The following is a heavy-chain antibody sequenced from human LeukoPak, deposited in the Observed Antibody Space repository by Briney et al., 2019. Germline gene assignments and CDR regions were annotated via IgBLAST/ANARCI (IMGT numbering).Heavy chain of an antibody. CDR2: INNEGSST. CDR3: AKDFVVVPGNVNYFDY. J-gene: IGHJ4*02. Sequence: GGSLRLPCAASGFTFSTSWMYWVRQAPGKGLVWVSQINNEGSSTSYADSVKGRFTVSRDNSKNTLYVQMKSLRAEDTAVYYCAKDFVVVPGNVNYFDYWGQGTLVTVSS. CDR1: GFTFSTSW. D-gene: IGHD2-21*02. V-gene: IGHV3-74*01.